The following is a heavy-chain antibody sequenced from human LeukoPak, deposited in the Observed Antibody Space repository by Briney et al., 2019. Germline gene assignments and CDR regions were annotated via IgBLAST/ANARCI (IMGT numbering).Heavy chain of an antibody. V-gene: IGHV3-23*01. Sequence: PGGSLRLSCTASGFTFSSLAMSWVRQAPGKGLEWVSVISGSGGTKYYADSVKGRFTISRDNSKNTLYLQMNSLRVEDTAAYYCAKVRNYYDSSGRYFDYWGQGTLVTVSS. D-gene: IGHD3-22*01. CDR1: GFTFSSLA. CDR2: ISGSGGTK. J-gene: IGHJ4*02. CDR3: AKVRNYYDSSGRYFDY.